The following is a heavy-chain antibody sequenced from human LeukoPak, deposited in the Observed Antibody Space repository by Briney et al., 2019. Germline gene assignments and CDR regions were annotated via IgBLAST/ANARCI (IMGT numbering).Heavy chain of an antibody. J-gene: IGHJ5*02. CDR3: ASLNPPTEGGTDP. Sequence: SVKVSCKASGGTFRNSAINWVRQAPGQGLEWMGRIIPILGIANYAQKFQGRVTITADKSTSTAYMELSSLRSEDTAVYYCASLNPPTEGGTDPWGQGTLVTVSS. V-gene: IGHV1-69*04. CDR2: IIPILGIA. CDR1: GGTFRNSA. D-gene: IGHD1-26*01.